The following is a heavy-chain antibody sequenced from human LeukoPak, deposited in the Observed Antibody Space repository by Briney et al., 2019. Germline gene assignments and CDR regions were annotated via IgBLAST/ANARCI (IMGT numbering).Heavy chain of an antibody. V-gene: IGHV4-39*07. J-gene: IGHJ4*02. CDR3: ARGVVGYDILTGYPDLDY. D-gene: IGHD3-9*01. CDR2: INHGGRT. CDR1: GGSISSSSYY. Sequence: SETLSLTCTVSGGSISSSSYYWGWIRQPPGKGLEWIGEINHGGRTTYYPSLKSRVTISVDTSKNQFSLKLSSVTAADTAVYYCARGVVGYDILTGYPDLDYWGQGTLVTVSS.